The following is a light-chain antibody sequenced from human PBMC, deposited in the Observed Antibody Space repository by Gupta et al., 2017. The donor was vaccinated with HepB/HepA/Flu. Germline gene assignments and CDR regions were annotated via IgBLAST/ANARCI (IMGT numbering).Light chain of an antibody. CDR2: EIS. CDR3: SSYAGSNKAP. J-gene: IGLJ2*01. CDR1: SSDVGGYNY. V-gene: IGLV2-8*01. Sequence: QSALTQPPSASGSPGQSVTISCTGTSSDVGGYNYVSWYQQHPGKAPKLMIYEISQRPSGVPDRFSGSKSGNTASLTVSGLQAEDEADYYCSSYAGSNKAPFGGGTKLTVL.